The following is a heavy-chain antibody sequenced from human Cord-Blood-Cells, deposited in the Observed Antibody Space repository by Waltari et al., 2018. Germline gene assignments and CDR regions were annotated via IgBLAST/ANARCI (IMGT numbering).Heavy chain of an antibody. Sequence: QVQLVQSGAEVKKPGSSVKVSCKASGGTFSSYAISWVRQAPGQGREWMGRIIPILGIANYAQKFQGRVTITADKSTSTAYMELSSLRSEDTAVYYCARDGGAVADAIYYYYYMDVWGKGTTVTVSS. D-gene: IGHD6-19*01. J-gene: IGHJ6*03. CDR2: IIPILGIA. CDR3: ARDGGAVADAIYYYYYMDV. CDR1: GGTFSSYA. V-gene: IGHV1-69*09.